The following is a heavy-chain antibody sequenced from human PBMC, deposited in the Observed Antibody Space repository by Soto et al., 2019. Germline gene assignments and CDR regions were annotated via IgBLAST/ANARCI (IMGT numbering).Heavy chain of an antibody. CDR1: GGSISSSHW. CDR2: ISHSGTS. J-gene: IGHJ3*01. CDR3: ARVVLSITRGAFDA. V-gene: IGHV4-4*02. D-gene: IGHD1-20*01. Sequence: QVQLQESGPGLVKPSGTLSLTCAVSGGSISSSHWWTWDRQSPGKGLEYIGEISHSGTSNSNPSLKSRVTLSVDRSKNHFSLTLTSVTAADTAVYYCARVVLSITRGAFDAWGQGTPVIVSS.